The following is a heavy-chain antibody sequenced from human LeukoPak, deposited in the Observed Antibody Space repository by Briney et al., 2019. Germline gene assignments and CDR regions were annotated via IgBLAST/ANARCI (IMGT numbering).Heavy chain of an antibody. V-gene: IGHV3-9*01. CDR2: VTWNSGYI. D-gene: IGHD6-19*01. Sequence: GRSLRLSCAASGFTFDDYAMHWVRQAPGRGLEWVSGVTWNSGYIVYADSVKGRFTISRDNAKNTLYLQMNSLRAEDTAVYYCARGASSAWYQNFDYWGQGTLVTVSS. J-gene: IGHJ4*02. CDR1: GFTFDDYA. CDR3: ARGASSAWYQNFDY.